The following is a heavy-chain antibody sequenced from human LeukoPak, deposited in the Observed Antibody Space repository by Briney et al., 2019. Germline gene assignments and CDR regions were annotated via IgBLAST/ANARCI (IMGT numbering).Heavy chain of an antibody. V-gene: IGHV3-23*01. CDR2: ISGSGGST. D-gene: IGHD3-22*01. CDR3: AKAAVVIPDY. J-gene: IGHJ4*02. CDR1: GFTYSSYA. Sequence: GGSLRLSCAASGFTYSSYAMSWVRQAPGKGLEWVSAISGSGGSTYYADSVKGRFTISRDNSKNTLYLQMKTLRAEDTAVYYCAKAAVVIPDYWGQGTLVTVSS.